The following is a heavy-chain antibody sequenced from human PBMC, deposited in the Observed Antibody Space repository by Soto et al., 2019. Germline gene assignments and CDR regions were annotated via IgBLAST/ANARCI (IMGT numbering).Heavy chain of an antibody. Sequence: EVQLLESGGDLVQPGGSLRLSCAASGFTFSTYAMNWVRQAPGKGLEWVSDISTSGAGTYYADSVKGRFTISRDNSKNTLFLQMNSLRAEDSGLYYCATVYCYGDPEHWGQGTLVTVSS. CDR1: GFTFSTYA. D-gene: IGHD4-17*01. CDR2: ISTSGAGT. J-gene: IGHJ1*01. V-gene: IGHV3-23*01. CDR3: ATVYCYGDPEH.